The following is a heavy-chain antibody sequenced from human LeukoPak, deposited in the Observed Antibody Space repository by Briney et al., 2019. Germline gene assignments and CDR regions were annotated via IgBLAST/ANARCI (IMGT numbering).Heavy chain of an antibody. V-gene: IGHV4-59*01. CDR2: IYYSGST. CDR1: GGSISSYY. Sequence: PSETLSLTCTVSGGSISSYYWSWIRQPPGKGLEWIGYIYYSGSTNYNPSLKSRVTISVDTSKNQFSLKLSSVTAADTAVYYCARVAITSGSYFYYYYYMDVWGKGTTVTVSS. D-gene: IGHD3-10*01. CDR3: ARVAITSGSYFYYYYYMDV. J-gene: IGHJ6*03.